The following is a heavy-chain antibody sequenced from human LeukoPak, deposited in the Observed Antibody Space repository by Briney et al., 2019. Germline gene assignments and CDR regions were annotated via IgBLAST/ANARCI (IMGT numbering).Heavy chain of an antibody. CDR1: GFTVSSNY. J-gene: IGHJ6*02. V-gene: IGHV3-53*05. Sequence: GGSLRLSCAASGFTVSSNYMSWVRQAPGKGLEWVSVIYSGGSTYYADSVKGRFTISRDNSKNTLYLQMNSLRSEDTAVYYCATIAAAGASNYYGMDVWGQGTTVTVSS. CDR3: ATIAAAGASNYYGMDV. CDR2: IYSGGST. D-gene: IGHD6-13*01.